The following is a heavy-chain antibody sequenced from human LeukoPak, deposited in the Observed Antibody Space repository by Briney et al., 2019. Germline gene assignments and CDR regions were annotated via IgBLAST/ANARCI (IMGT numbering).Heavy chain of an antibody. CDR3: ARRSLGSRVKNFDY. CDR1: GGSISSSSYY. Sequence: PSETLSLTCTVSGGSISSSSYYWGWIRQPPGKGLEWIGSIYYSGSTYYNPSLKSRVTISVDTSKNQFSLKLSSVTAADTAVYYCARRSLGSRVKNFDYWGQGTLVTVSS. D-gene: IGHD3-3*01. V-gene: IGHV4-39*01. J-gene: IGHJ4*02. CDR2: IYYSGST.